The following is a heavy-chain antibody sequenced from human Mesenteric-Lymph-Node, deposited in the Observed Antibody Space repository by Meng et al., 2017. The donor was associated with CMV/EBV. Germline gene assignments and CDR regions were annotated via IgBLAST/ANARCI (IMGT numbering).Heavy chain of an antibody. CDR2: IYYSGST. V-gene: IGHV4-39*07. D-gene: IGHD3-3*01. Sequence: GSLRLSCTVSGGSISSSSYYWGWIRQPPGKGLEWIGSIYYSGSTYYNPSLKSRVTISVDTSKNQFSLKLSSVTAADTAVYYCARDLELGYWGQGTLVTVSS. CDR1: GGSISSSSYY. J-gene: IGHJ4*02. CDR3: ARDLELGY.